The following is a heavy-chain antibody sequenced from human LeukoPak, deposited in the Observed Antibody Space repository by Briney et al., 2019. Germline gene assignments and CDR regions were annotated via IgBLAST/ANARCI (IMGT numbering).Heavy chain of an antibody. D-gene: IGHD1-7*01. J-gene: IGHJ4*02. V-gene: IGHV3-30*02. CDR3: ARPTYNWNYELDY. CDR1: GFTFSSYG. Sequence: GGSLRLSCAASGFTFSSYGMHWVRQAPGKGLEWVAFIRYDGSNKYYADSVKGRFTISRDNAKNSLYLQMNSLRAEDTAVYYCARPTYNWNYELDYWGQGTLVTVSS. CDR2: IRYDGSNK.